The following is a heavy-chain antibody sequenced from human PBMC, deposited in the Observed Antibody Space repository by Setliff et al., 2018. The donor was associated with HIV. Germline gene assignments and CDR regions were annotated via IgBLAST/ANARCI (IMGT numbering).Heavy chain of an antibody. D-gene: IGHD3-16*01. CDR3: AKDKSYHDYIWGSSVLAY. J-gene: IGHJ4*02. Sequence: PGGSLRLSCAASGFTFSDYYMSWIRQAPGMGLEWVSYISSGGRTMYYADSVKGRFTISRDNARNSLYLQMNSLTVEDTGVYYCAKDKSYHDYIWGSSVLAYWGQGTLVTVSS. V-gene: IGHV3-11*04. CDR1: GFTFSDYY. CDR2: ISSGGRTM.